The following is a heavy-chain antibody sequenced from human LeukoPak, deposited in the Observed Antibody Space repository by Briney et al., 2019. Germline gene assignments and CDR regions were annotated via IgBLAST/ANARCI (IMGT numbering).Heavy chain of an antibody. CDR1: GFTFSSYS. CDR3: AVGIAATRRYFDY. Sequence: GGSLRLSCAASGFTFSSYSMNWVRQAPGKGLEWVSSISSSSSYIYYADSVKGRFTISRDNAKNSLYLQMNSLRDEDTAVYYCAVGIAATRRYFDYWGQGTLVTVSS. V-gene: IGHV3-21*01. D-gene: IGHD6-25*01. J-gene: IGHJ4*02. CDR2: ISSSSSYI.